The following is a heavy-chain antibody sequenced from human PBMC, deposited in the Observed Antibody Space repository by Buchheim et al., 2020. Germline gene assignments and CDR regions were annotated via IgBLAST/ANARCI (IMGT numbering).Heavy chain of an antibody. CDR3: ARGGYSSSWYFDY. Sequence: QVQLQESGPGLVKPSQTLSLTCTVSGGSISSGGYYWSWIRQHPGKRLEWIGYIYYSGSTYYNPSLKSRAMILVDTSKNQFFPKLSSVTAADTAVYYCARGGYSSSWYFDYWGQGTL. J-gene: IGHJ4*02. CDR2: IYYSGST. V-gene: IGHV4-31*03. D-gene: IGHD6-13*01. CDR1: GGSISSGGYY.